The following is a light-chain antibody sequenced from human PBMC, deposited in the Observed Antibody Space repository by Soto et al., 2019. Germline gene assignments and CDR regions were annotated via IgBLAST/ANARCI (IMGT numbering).Light chain of an antibody. CDR1: ASDVGVYKY. Sequence: QSALTQPASVSGSPGQSITISCTGTASDVGVYKYVCWYQQHPGKAPKLMIYDVSNPPSGVSNRFSGSKSANTSALTTSGFQPEDEADYYCSSYTTSSTILYVFGTGTKPTVL. J-gene: IGLJ1*01. V-gene: IGLV2-14*03. CDR3: SSYTTSSTILYV. CDR2: DVS.